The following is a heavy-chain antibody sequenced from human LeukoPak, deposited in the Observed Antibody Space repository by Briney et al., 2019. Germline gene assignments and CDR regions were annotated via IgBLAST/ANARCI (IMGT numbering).Heavy chain of an antibody. J-gene: IGHJ5*02. D-gene: IGHD2-2*01. Sequence: SETLSLTCTVSGGSISSGSYYWSWIRQPAGKGLEGIGRIYTSGSTNYNPSLKSRVTISVDTSKNQFSLKLSSVTAADTAVYYCARGGYQLLSGWFDPWGQGTLVTVSS. CDR1: GGSISSGSYY. V-gene: IGHV4-61*02. CDR2: IYTSGST. CDR3: ARGGYQLLSGWFDP.